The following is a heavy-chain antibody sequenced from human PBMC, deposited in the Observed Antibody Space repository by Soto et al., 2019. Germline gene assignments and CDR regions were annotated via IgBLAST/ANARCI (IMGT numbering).Heavy chain of an antibody. CDR3: AREYYYDSSGYDAIYGV. CDR1: GYTFTSYG. J-gene: IGHJ4*02. CDR2: ISAYNGNT. V-gene: IGHV1-18*01. Sequence: GASVKVSCKASGYTFTSYGISWVRQAPGQGLEWMGWISAYNGNTNYAQKLQGRVTMTTDTSTSTAYMELRSLRSDDTAVYYCAREYYYDSSGYDAIYGVWGEGTLVTVSS. D-gene: IGHD3-22*01.